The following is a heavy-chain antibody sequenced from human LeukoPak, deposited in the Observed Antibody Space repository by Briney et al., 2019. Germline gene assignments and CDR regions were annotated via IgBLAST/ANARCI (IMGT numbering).Heavy chain of an antibody. D-gene: IGHD2-21*01. CDR2: INPSSGDT. Sequence: ASVKVSCKASGYSFIDYYIHWVRQAPGQGLEWMGRINPSSGDTTYEQKFQGRVTMTRDTSISTVYMELGRLTSDDTAVYYCARGWRSSYCVADNCYVFDYWGQGTLVTVSS. J-gene: IGHJ4*02. V-gene: IGHV1-2*06. CDR1: GYSFIDYY. CDR3: ARGWRSSYCVADNCYVFDY.